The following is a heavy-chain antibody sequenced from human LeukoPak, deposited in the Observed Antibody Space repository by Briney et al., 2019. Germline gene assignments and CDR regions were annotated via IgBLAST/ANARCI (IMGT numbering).Heavy chain of an antibody. D-gene: IGHD3-16*01. CDR3: ARGSHRLYDYVWGTYESKDY. CDR2: ISGYNANT. J-gene: IGHJ4*02. Sequence: ASVRVSCKASGYTFTNYGISWVRQAPGQGLEWMGWISGYNANTNYVQKFQGRVTMTTDTSTHTAYMELRSLRSDDTAVYYCARGSHRLYDYVWGTYESKDYWGQGTLVTVSS. CDR1: GYTFTNYG. V-gene: IGHV1-18*01.